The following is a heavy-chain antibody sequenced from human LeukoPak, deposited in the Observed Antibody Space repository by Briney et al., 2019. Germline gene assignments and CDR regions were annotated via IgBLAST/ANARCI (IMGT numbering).Heavy chain of an antibody. Sequence: SETLSLTCTVSGGSISSYYWSWIRQPPGKGLEWIGYIYYSGSTNYNPSLKSRVTISVDTSKNQFSLKLSSVTAADTAVYYCARVIGFITIFGVVIPDYMDVWGKGTTVTVSS. CDR3: ARVIGFITIFGVVIPDYMDV. D-gene: IGHD3-3*01. CDR1: GGSISSYY. CDR2: IYYSGST. J-gene: IGHJ6*03. V-gene: IGHV4-59*01.